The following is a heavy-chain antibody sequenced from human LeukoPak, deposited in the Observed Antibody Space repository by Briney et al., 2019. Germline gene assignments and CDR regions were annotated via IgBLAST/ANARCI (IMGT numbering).Heavy chain of an antibody. Sequence: PGGSLRLSCAASGFTFQQYAIHWFRKVPGKGLEWVSGINWSSAKIGYADSVKGRFTISRDNAKNSVFLQMNSLRAEDTALYYCAKDKAPLYSGYDWDLDFWGQGTLVTVSS. CDR1: GFTFQQYA. D-gene: IGHD5-12*01. J-gene: IGHJ4*02. CDR3: AKDKAPLYSGYDWDLDF. CDR2: INWSSAKI. V-gene: IGHV3-9*01.